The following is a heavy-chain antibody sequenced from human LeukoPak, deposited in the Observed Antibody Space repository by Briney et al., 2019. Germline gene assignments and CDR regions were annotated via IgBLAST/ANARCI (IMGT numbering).Heavy chain of an antibody. Sequence: GGSLRLSCAASGFSFTTYGMHWVRQAPLKGLEWLAAISYDGRNQNYVDSVKGRFTISRDNAKNSLYLQMNSLRAEDTAVYYCATPLDYYDTSGYHQGGDWGQGTLVTVSS. V-gene: IGHV3-30*03. D-gene: IGHD3-22*01. CDR2: ISYDGRNQ. CDR3: ATPLDYYDTSGYHQGGD. J-gene: IGHJ4*02. CDR1: GFSFTTYG.